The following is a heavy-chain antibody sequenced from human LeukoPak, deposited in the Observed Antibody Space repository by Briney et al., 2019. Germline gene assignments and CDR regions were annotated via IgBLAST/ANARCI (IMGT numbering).Heavy chain of an antibody. D-gene: IGHD2-2*01. Sequence: GASVKVSCKASGYTFTSYGISWVRQAPGQGLEWMGWISAYNGNTNYAQKLQGRVTMTTDTSTSTAYMELRSLRSDDTAVYYCARSTLGPSSVVVPAARRLWFDPWGQGTLVTVSS. CDR2: ISAYNGNT. J-gene: IGHJ5*02. V-gene: IGHV1-18*01. CDR1: GYTFTSYG. CDR3: ARSTLGPSSVVVPAARRLWFDP.